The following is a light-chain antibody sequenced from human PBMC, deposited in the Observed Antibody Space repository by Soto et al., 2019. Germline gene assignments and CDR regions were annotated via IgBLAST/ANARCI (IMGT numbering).Light chain of an antibody. CDR1: QDISNY. J-gene: IGKJ4*01. CDR2: AAS. V-gene: IGKV1-9*01. CDR3: QQLSRYPLT. Sequence: DIQLTQSPSFLSASVGDRVTITCRASQDISNYLAWYQQKPGTAPKLLIYAASTLQSGVPSRFGGSGSGTEFTLTINSLQPEDLATYHCQQLSRYPLTFGGGTKVEIK.